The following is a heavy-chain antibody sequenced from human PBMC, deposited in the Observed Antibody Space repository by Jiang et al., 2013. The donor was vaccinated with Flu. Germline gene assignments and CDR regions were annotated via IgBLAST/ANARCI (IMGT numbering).Heavy chain of an antibody. J-gene: IGHJ4*02. D-gene: IGHD6-13*01. CDR2: ISSSSAYT. Sequence: FSYISSSSAYTKDADSVKGRFTISRDNAKNSLYLQMNSLRAEDTAVYYCARGQQLFPFNHWGQGTLVTVSS. CDR3: ARGQQLFPFNH. V-gene: IGHV3-11*06.